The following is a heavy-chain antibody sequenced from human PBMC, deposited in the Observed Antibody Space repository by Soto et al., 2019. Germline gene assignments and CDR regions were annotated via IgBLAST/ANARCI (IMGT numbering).Heavy chain of an antibody. Sequence: GGSLRLSCAASGFTFSSYGMHWVRQAPGKGLEWVAVISYDGSNKYYADSGKGRFTISRDNSKNTLYLQMNSLRAEDTAVYYCAKDRTTTTFGYYYGMDVWGQGTTVTVSS. J-gene: IGHJ6*02. CDR2: ISYDGSNK. CDR1: GFTFSSYG. D-gene: IGHD3-16*01. CDR3: AKDRTTTTFGYYYGMDV. V-gene: IGHV3-30*18.